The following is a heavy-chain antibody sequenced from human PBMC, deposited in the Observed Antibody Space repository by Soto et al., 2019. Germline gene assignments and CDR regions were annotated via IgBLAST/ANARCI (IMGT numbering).Heavy chain of an antibody. CDR3: AKDRLTTVTTILLDY. D-gene: IGHD4-17*01. V-gene: IGHV3-7*01. CDR2: IKQDGSEK. CDR1: GFTFSSYS. Sequence: PGGSLRLSCAASGFTFSSYSMNWVRQAPGKGLEWVANIKQDGSEKYYADSVKGRFTISRDNSKNTLYLQMNSLRAEDTAVYYCAKDRLTTVTTILLDYWGQGTLVTVSS. J-gene: IGHJ4*02.